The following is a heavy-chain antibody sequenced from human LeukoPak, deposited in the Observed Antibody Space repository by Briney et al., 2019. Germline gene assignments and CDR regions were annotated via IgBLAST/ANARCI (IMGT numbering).Heavy chain of an antibody. D-gene: IGHD1-7*01. J-gene: IGHJ4*02. CDR1: GGTFSSYA. V-gene: IGHV1-69*05. CDR3: ATSQLKLEIQYYFDY. CDR2: IIPIFGTA. Sequence: SVKVSCKASGGTFSSYAISSVRQAPGQGLEWMGGIIPIFGTANYAQKFQGRVTIPTDESTSTAYMELSSLRSEDTAVYYCATSQLKLEIQYYFDYWGQGTLVTVSS.